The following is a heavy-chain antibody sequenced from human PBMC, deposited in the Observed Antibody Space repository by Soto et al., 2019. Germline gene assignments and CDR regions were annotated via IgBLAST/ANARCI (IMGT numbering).Heavy chain of an antibody. J-gene: IGHJ6*03. CDR2: INHSGST. CDR1: GGSFSGYY. CDR3: ARDVVVVPAAISYYYYYMDV. V-gene: IGHV4-34*01. Sequence: SETLSLTCAVYGGSFSGYYWSWIRQPPGKGLEWIGEINHSGSTNYNPSLKSRVTISVDTSKNQFSLKLSSVTAADTAVYYCARDVVVVPAAISYYYYYMDVWGKGTTVTVSS. D-gene: IGHD2-2*01.